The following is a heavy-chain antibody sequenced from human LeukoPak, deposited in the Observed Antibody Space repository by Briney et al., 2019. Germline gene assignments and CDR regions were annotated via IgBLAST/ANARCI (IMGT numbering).Heavy chain of an antibody. V-gene: IGHV3-64D*06. J-gene: IGHJ4*02. D-gene: IGHD1-7*01. Sequence: PGGSLRLSCSASGFTFSSYAMHWVRQAPGKGLEYVSAISSNGGSTYYADSVKGRFTISRDNSKNTLYLQMSSLRAEDTAVYYCARGGWGTAIDYWAQGTLVTVSS. CDR2: ISSNGGST. CDR3: ARGGWGTAIDY. CDR1: GFTFSSYA.